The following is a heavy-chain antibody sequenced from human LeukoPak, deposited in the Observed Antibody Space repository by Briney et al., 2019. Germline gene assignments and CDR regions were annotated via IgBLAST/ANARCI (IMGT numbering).Heavy chain of an antibody. J-gene: IGHJ4*02. D-gene: IGHD3-3*01. CDR3: ARVGYDLDY. Sequence: GGSLRLSCAASGFTLSSYWMHWVRQAPGKGLVWVSRINSDGSTTTYADSVEGRFTISRDNAKNTVYLQMNSLRAEDTAVYYCARVGYDLDYWGQGTLVTVSS. CDR1: GFTLSSYW. V-gene: IGHV3-74*01. CDR2: INSDGSTT.